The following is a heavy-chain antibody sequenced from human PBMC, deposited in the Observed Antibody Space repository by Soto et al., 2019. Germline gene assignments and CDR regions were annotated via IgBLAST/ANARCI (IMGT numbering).Heavy chain of an antibody. CDR3: ARGKNGDWNYPESYYYYYYMDV. Sequence: ASVKVSCKASGYTFTSYDINWVRQATGQGLEWMGWMNPNSGNTGYAQKFQGRVTMTRNTSISTAYMELSSLRSEDTAVYYCARGKNGDWNYPESYYYYYYMDVWGKGTTVTVSS. D-gene: IGHD1-7*01. CDR2: MNPNSGNT. J-gene: IGHJ6*03. CDR1: GYTFTSYD. V-gene: IGHV1-8*01.